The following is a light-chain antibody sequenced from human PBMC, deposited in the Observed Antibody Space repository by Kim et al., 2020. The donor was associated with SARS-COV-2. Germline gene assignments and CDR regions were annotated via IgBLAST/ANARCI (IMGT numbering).Light chain of an antibody. CDR1: NIGSKN. Sequence: VALGQTARITCGGNNIGSKNVRWDQQKPGQAPVLVIYRDSNRPSGIPERFSGSNSGNTATLTISRAQAGDEADYYCQVWDSSTAWVFGGGTQLTVL. CDR3: QVWDSSTAWV. CDR2: RDS. J-gene: IGLJ3*02. V-gene: IGLV3-9*01.